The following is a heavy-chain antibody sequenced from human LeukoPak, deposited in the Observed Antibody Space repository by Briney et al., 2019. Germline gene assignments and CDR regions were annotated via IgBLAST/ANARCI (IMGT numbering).Heavy chain of an antibody. CDR2: INTNTGNP. D-gene: IGHD3-10*01. Sequence: ASVKVSCKASGYTFTSYAMNWVRQAPGQGLEWMGWINTNTGNPTYAQGFTGRFVFSLDTSVSTAYLQISSLKAEDTAVYYCAREGPGSYYYMDVWGKGTTVTISS. CDR1: GYTFTSYA. CDR3: AREGPGSYYYMDV. J-gene: IGHJ6*03. V-gene: IGHV7-4-1*02.